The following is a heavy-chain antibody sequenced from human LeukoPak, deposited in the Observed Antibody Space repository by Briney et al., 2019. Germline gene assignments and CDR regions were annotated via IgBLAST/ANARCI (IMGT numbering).Heavy chain of an antibody. D-gene: IGHD3-22*01. CDR2: ISAYNGNT. V-gene: IGHV1-18*01. J-gene: IGHJ3*02. CDR3: ARDEVYDSRVGAFDI. Sequence: ASVKVSFKSSGYTFTIYGISWVRHAPGQGLEWMGWISAYNGNTNYAQKLQGRVTMTTDTSTSTAYMELRSLRSDDTAVYYCARDEVYDSRVGAFDIWGQGTMVTVSS. CDR1: GYTFTIYG.